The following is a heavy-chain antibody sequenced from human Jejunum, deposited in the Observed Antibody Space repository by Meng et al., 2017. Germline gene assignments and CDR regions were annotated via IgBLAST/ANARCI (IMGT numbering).Heavy chain of an antibody. Sequence: VALLGPGPGLVGHSETLSLICTVSGGSVSRAGYQWGWIRQPPGKGLEWIGYASTNYNPSLKSRVTISLDTSRNQFSLSLSSVTAADTAVYYCARDHMGSLDYWGQGILVTVSS. CDR2: AST. V-gene: IGHV4-61*08. CDR3: ARDHMGSLDY. CDR1: GGSVSRAGYQ. D-gene: IGHD1-26*01. J-gene: IGHJ4*02.